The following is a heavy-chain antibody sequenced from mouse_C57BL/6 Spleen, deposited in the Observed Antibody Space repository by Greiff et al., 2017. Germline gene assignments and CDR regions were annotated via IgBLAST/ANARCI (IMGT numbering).Heavy chain of an antibody. V-gene: IGHV1-69*01. Sequence: QVQLQQPGAELVMPGASVKLSCKASGYTFTSYWMHWVKQRPGQGLEWIGEIDPSDSYTNYNQKFKGKSTLSVDKSSSTAYMQLSSLSSEVSAFYYCAQCDITNYAIDYWGQGTSVTVSS. J-gene: IGHJ4*01. CDR2: IDPSDSYT. CDR1: GYTFTSYW. CDR3: AQCDITNYAIDY.